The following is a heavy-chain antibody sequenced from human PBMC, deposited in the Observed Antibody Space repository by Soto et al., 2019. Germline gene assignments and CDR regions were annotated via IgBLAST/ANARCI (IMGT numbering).Heavy chain of an antibody. V-gene: IGHV3-23*01. Sequence: GGSLRHSCAASGFTFSSYAMSWVRQATGKGLEWVSPISGSGASTYYADSVKGRFTISRDNSKNTLYLQMNSLRAEDTAVYYCAKVNATYYYDSSGYPSAPIFDYWGQGTLVTVSS. D-gene: IGHD3-22*01. CDR3: AKVNATYYYDSSGYPSAPIFDY. CDR1: GFTFSSYA. J-gene: IGHJ4*02. CDR2: ISGSGAST.